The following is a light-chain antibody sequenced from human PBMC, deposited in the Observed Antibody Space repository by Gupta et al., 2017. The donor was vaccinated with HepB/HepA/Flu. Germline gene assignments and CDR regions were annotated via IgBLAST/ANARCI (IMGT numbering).Light chain of an antibody. V-gene: IGKV3-11*01. J-gene: IGKJ2*01. CDR2: DAS. CDR1: QSVANY. CDR3: LQRSNWNT. Sequence: EIVLTQSPATLSLSPGERATLSCRASQSVANYIAWYQQKPGQAPRLLIYDASNRATGIPARFSGSGSGTDFTLTSSSREPEDFALYYWLQRSNWNTFGQGTKMEIK.